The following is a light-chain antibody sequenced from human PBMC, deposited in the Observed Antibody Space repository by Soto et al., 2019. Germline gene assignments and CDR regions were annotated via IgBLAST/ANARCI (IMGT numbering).Light chain of an antibody. J-gene: IGLJ2*01. Sequence: QSALTQPASVSGSPGQSITISCTGTFSDVGTYNFVSWYQQHPGKAPKLMIYEGSKRPSGVSNRFSGSKSGNTASLTISGLQAEDEADYYCCSYAGSSPVVFGGGTKLTVL. CDR1: FSDVGTYNF. V-gene: IGLV2-23*01. CDR2: EGS. CDR3: CSYAGSSPVV.